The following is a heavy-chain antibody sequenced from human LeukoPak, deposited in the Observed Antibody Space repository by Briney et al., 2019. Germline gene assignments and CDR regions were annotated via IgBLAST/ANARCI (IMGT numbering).Heavy chain of an antibody. D-gene: IGHD2-15*01. CDR1: GGSISSSSYC. CDR3: ARRPIVVVVAATDYFDY. J-gene: IGHJ4*02. Sequence: SETLSLTCTVSGGSISSSSYCWGWIRQPPGKGLEWIGSIYYSGSTYYNPSLKSRVTISVDTSKNQFSLKLSSVTAADTAVYYCARRPIVVVVAATDYFDYWGQGTLVTVSS. V-gene: IGHV4-39*01. CDR2: IYYSGST.